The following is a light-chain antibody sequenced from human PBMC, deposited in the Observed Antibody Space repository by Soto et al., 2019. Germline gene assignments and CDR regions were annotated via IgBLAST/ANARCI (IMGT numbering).Light chain of an antibody. CDR1: RSDGGNSSL. CDR2: EVS. V-gene: IGLV2-23*02. CDR3: FSYAGDTAVI. Sequence: ALTQPASVSVYHGQSITTSCTGSRSDGGNSSLVSWYQQHTGKAPKLMIYEVSYRPSGVSNRFSGSKTGNTASLTISGLQAEDEADYYCFSYAGDTAVICGGGTKVTVL. J-gene: IGLJ2*01.